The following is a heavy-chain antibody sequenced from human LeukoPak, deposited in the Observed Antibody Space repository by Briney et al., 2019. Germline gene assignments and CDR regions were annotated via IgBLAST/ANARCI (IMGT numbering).Heavy chain of an antibody. Sequence: PGGSLRLSCEASGFTFEDYGMTWVRQRPGKGLEYVCEINWNGDNPVYENSLRGRFTISRDNAKNSVYLQMSSLRVDDTAFHYCARRSVAGATTGYYYDSWGQGTLVTVSS. V-gene: IGHV3-20*04. J-gene: IGHJ4*02. CDR3: ARRSVAGATTGYYYDS. D-gene: IGHD1-26*01. CDR2: INWNGDNP. CDR1: GFTFEDYG.